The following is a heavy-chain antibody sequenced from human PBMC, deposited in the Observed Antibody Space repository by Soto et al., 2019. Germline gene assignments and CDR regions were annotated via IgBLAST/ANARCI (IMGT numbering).Heavy chain of an antibody. V-gene: IGHV3-21*01. CDR1: GFTFSSYS. CDR2: ISSSSSYI. Sequence: EVQLVESGGGLVKPGGSLRLSCAASGFTFSSYSMNWVRQAPGKGLEWVSSISSSSSYIYYADSVKGRFTISRDNAKNSLYLQMNSLRAEDTAVYYCARGTARPPWFDYWGQGTLVTVSS. D-gene: IGHD6-6*01. CDR3: ARGTARPPWFDY. J-gene: IGHJ4*02.